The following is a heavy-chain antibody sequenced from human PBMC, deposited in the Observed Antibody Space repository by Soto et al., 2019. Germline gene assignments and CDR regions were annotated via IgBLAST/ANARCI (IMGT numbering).Heavy chain of an antibody. D-gene: IGHD3-10*01. V-gene: IGHV4-34*01. CDR1: GGSFSGYY. CDR3: ARGRITMVRGSRSSTYYFDY. Sequence: PSETLSLTCAVYGGSFSGYYWSWIRQPPGKGLEWIGEINHSGSTNYNPSLKSRVTISVDTSKNQFSLKLSSVTAADTAVYYCARGRITMVRGSRSSTYYFDYWGQGTLVTVSS. CDR2: INHSGST. J-gene: IGHJ4*02.